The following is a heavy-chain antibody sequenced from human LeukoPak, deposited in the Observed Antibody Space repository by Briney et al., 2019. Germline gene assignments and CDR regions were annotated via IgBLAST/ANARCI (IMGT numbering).Heavy chain of an antibody. CDR2: INWNGGST. V-gene: IGHV3-20*04. Sequence: GGSLRLSCAASGFTFDDYGMSWVRQAPGKGLEWVSGINWNGGSTGYADSVKGRFTISRDNAKNSLYLQMNSLRAEDTALYYCARSRIKTGSYAFDIWGQGTMVTVPS. J-gene: IGHJ3*02. D-gene: IGHD3-9*01. CDR1: GFTFDDYG. CDR3: ARSRIKTGSYAFDI.